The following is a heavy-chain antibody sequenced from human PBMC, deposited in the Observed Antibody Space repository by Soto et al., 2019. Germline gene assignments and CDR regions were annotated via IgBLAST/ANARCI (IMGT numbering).Heavy chain of an antibody. J-gene: IGHJ4*02. D-gene: IGHD6-19*01. Sequence: EVQLLESGGGLVQPGGSLRLSCAASGFTFSSYAMNWVRQGPGKGLEWVSVISGSGGSTYYADSVKGRFTTSRDNSKNTLYMQRNRLRAEDTAVYYCASGSSGWSFDYWGQGTLVTVSS. CDR1: GFTFSSYA. CDR3: ASGSSGWSFDY. CDR2: ISGSGGST. V-gene: IGHV3-23*01.